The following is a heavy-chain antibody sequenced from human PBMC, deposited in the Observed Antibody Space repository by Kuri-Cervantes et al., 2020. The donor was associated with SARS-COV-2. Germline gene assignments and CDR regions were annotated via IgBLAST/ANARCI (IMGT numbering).Heavy chain of an antibody. CDR2: IYYSGST. Sequence: LRLSCTVSGGSISSGDYYWSWIRQPPGKGLEWIGYIYYSGSTYYNPSLKSRVTISVDTSKNQFSLKLSSVTAADTAVYYCARDPRAVAGFDSWGQGTLVTVSS. D-gene: IGHD6-13*01. V-gene: IGHV4-30-4*08. J-gene: IGHJ4*02. CDR1: GGSISSGDYY. CDR3: ARDPRAVAGFDS.